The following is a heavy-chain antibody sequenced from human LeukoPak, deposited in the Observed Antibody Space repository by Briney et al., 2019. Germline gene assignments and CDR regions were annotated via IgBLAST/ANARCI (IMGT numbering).Heavy chain of an antibody. Sequence: GASVKVSCKASGYTFANYAMHWVRQAPGQSLEWMGWINSANGNTKYSQKFQGRVTITRDTSASTAYMELSSLRSEDTAVYYCATVSGYDAFDIWGQGTMVTVSS. D-gene: IGHD5-12*01. J-gene: IGHJ3*02. V-gene: IGHV1-3*04. CDR2: INSANGNT. CDR3: ATVSGYDAFDI. CDR1: GYTFANYA.